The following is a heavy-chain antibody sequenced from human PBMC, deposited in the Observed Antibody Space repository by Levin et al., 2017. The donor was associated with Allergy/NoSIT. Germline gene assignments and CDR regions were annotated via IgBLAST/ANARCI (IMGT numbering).Heavy chain of an antibody. CDR2: ISWNSGSI. V-gene: IGHV3-9*01. CDR1: GFTFDDYA. J-gene: IGHJ4*02. CDR3: AKTIGQWLASDPLGYFDY. D-gene: IGHD6-19*01. Sequence: SLKISCAASGFTFDDYAMHWVRQAPGKGLEWVSGISWNSGSIGYADSVKGRFTISRDNAKNSLYLQMNSLRAEDTALYYCAKTIGQWLASDPLGYFDYWGQGTLVTVSS.